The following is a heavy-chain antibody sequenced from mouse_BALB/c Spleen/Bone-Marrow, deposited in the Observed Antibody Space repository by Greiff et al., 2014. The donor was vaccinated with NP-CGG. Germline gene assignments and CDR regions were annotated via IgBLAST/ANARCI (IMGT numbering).Heavy chain of an antibody. V-gene: IGHV1-18*01. CDR1: GYSFTGYT. D-gene: IGHD2-14*01. Sequence: VQPQQPGPELVKPGASMKISCKASGYSFTGYTMNWVKQSHGKYLEWIGLINPYNGGTSYNQKFKGKATLTVDKSSSTAYMELLSLTSEDSAVYYCARVYDDYFDYWGQGTTLTVSS. J-gene: IGHJ2*01. CDR2: INPYNGGT. CDR3: ARVYDDYFDY.